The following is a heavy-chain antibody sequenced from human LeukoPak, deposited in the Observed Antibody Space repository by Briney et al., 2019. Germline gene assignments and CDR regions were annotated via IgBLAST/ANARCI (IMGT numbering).Heavy chain of an antibody. Sequence: GGSLRLSCAASGFTVSSNYMSWVRQAPGKGLEWVAFIRYDGSNKYYADSVKGRFTISRDNSKNTLYLQMNSLRAEDTAVYYCAKDTAYTIFGVAPDYWGQGTLVTVSS. CDR2: IRYDGSNK. D-gene: IGHD3-3*01. J-gene: IGHJ4*02. V-gene: IGHV3-30*02. CDR1: GFTVSSNY. CDR3: AKDTAYTIFGVAPDY.